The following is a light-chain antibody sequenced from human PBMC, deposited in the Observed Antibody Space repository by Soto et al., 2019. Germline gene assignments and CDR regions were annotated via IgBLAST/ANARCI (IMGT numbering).Light chain of an antibody. J-gene: IGLJ2*01. V-gene: IGLV1-40*01. CDR3: QSYDSSLTGVV. Sequence: QAVVTQPPSVSGAPGQRVTISCTGSSSNIGANYDVHWYQQVPGRAPKLLIYDNDNRPSGVPDRFSGSKSGSSASLAITGLQAEDEADYYCQSYDSSLTGVVFGGGTKLTVL. CDR2: DND. CDR1: SSNIGANYD.